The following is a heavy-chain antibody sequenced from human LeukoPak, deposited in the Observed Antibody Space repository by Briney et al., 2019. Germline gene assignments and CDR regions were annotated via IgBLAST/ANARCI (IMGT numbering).Heavy chain of an antibody. CDR1: GYSISNGYY. J-gene: IGHJ6*03. V-gene: IGHV4-38-2*02. Sequence: SETLSLTCTVSGYSISNGYYWGWIRQPPGQGLEWIGSIYHSGSTYYNPSLKSRVTISVDTSKNQFSLKLSSVIATDTAVYYCARDETYSSDWQSNHYYYYMDVWGKGTTVTVSS. CDR2: IYHSGST. D-gene: IGHD6-19*01. CDR3: ARDETYSSDWQSNHYYYYMDV.